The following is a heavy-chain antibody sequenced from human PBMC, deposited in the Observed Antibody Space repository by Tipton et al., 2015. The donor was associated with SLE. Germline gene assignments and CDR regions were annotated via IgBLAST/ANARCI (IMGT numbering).Heavy chain of an antibody. J-gene: IGHJ5*02. CDR3: ARVRTMVQGGWFDP. CDR2: MNPNSGNT. D-gene: IGHD3-10*01. CDR1: GYTFTTYD. V-gene: IGHV1-8*03. Sequence: QVQLVQSGAEVKKPGASVKVSCKASGYTFTTYDINWVRQATGQGLEWMGWMNPNSGNTGYAQKFQGRVTITRNTSISTAYMELSSLRSEDTAVFYCARVRTMVQGGWFDPWGQGTLVTVSS.